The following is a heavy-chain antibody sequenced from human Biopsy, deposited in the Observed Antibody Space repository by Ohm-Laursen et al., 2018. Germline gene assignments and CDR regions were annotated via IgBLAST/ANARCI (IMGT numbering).Heavy chain of an antibody. CDR1: GGSISSGGSY. CDR3: ARGDYFDSNGYFWFDP. V-gene: IGHV4-31*01. D-gene: IGHD3-22*01. CDR2: IFNSANT. J-gene: IGHJ5*02. Sequence: SQTLSLTWTVSGGSISSGGSYWSWIRQRPGKGLEWIGYIFNSANTYYNPSLKNLITISGDTSKNQFSLKLNSVTAADTAVYYRARGDYFDSNGYFWFDPWGQGTLVTVSS.